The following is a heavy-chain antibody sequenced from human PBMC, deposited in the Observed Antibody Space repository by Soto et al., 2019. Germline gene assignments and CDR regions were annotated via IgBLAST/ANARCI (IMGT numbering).Heavy chain of an antibody. J-gene: IGHJ4*02. CDR2: INHSGST. CDR1: GGSFSCYY. CDR3: ARAKIAARNFDY. Sequence: SETLSLTCAVYGGSFSCYYWSWIRQPPGKGLEWIGEINHSGSTNYNPSLKSRVTISVDTSKNQFSLKLSSVTAADTAVYYCARAKIAARNFDYWGQGTLVTVSS. V-gene: IGHV4-34*01. D-gene: IGHD6-6*01.